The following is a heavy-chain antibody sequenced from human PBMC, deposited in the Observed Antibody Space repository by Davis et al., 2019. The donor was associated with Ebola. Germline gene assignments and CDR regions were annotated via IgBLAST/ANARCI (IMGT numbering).Heavy chain of an antibody. J-gene: IGHJ4*02. Sequence: AASVKVSCKASGYTFTNYGITWVRQAPGQGLEWMGWINPHNGNTNYAQNVQGRVIMTSDTATTTPYMEVGSLRSDDTAVYYCARAQFPTTSDHWGQGTLVTVSS. V-gene: IGHV1-18*04. CDR3: ARAQFPTTSDH. CDR1: GYTFTNYG. CDR2: INPHNGNT. D-gene: IGHD1-1*01.